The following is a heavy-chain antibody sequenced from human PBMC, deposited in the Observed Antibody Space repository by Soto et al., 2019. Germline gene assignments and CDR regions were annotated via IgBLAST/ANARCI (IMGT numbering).Heavy chain of an antibody. V-gene: IGHV4-59*08. CDR2: IYYSGST. CDR3: ARWGQWRAFDI. D-gene: IGHD6-19*01. Sequence: QVQLQESGPGLVKPSETLSLTCTGSGGSIISYYWSWIRQSPGKGLEWIGNIYYSGSTNYNPSLKSRVTMSVETSKNQFSLRLNSVTAADTAIYYCARWGQWRAFDIWGRGTMVTVSS. J-gene: IGHJ3*02. CDR1: GGSIISYY.